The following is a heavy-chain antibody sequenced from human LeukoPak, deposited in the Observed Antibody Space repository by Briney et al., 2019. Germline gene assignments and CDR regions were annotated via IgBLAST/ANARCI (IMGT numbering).Heavy chain of an antibody. D-gene: IGHD3-9*01. CDR3: ARESPDIFVSRGYFDY. CDR1: GYTFTSYD. J-gene: IGHJ4*02. CDR2: MNPNSGNT. Sequence: GASVKVSCKASGYTFTSYDINWVRQATGQGLEWMGWMNPNSGNTGYAQKFQGRVTMTRNTSISTAYMELSSLRAEDTAVYYCARESPDIFVSRGYFDYWGQGTLVTVSS. V-gene: IGHV1-8*01.